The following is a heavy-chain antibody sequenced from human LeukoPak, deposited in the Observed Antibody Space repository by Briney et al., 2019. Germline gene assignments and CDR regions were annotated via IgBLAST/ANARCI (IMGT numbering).Heavy chain of an antibody. V-gene: IGHV4-34*01. CDR1: GGSFSGYY. J-gene: IGHJ3*02. CDR2: INHSGST. Sequence: SETLSLTCAVYGGSFSGYYWSWIRQPPGKGLEWIGEINHSGSTNYNPSLKSRVTISVDTSKNQFSLKLSSVTAADTAVYYCARYFGRYYDRPGAFDIWGQGTMVTVSS. CDR3: ARYFGRYYDRPGAFDI. D-gene: IGHD3-22*01.